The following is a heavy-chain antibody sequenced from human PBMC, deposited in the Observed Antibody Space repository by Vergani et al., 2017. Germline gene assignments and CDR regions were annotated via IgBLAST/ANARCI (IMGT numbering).Heavy chain of an antibody. V-gene: IGHV1-2*04. D-gene: IGHD2-21*01. CDR2: INPNSGGT. Sequence: QVQLVQSGAEVKKPGASVKVSCKASGYTFTGYYMHWVRQAPGQGLEWMGWINPNSGGTNYAQKFQGWVTMTRDTSISTAYMELSRLRSDDTAVYYCARVLAYCGGDCYAKTHGPHDYYYMDVWGKGTTVTVSS. CDR1: GYTFTGYY. CDR3: ARVLAYCGGDCYAKTHGPHDYYYMDV. J-gene: IGHJ6*03.